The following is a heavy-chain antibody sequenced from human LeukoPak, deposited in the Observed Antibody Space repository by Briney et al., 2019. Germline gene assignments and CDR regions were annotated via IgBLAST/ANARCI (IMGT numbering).Heavy chain of an antibody. CDR1: GFTFSSYW. J-gene: IGHJ4*02. V-gene: IGHV3-7*03. Sequence: GGSLRLSCAASGFTFSSYWMNWARQAPGKGLEWVASINHNGNVNYYVDSVKGRFTISRDNAKNSLYLQMNSLRAEDTAVYYCARGAYYFDYWGQGTQVTVSS. CDR3: ARGAYYFDY. D-gene: IGHD3-10*01. CDR2: INHNGNVN.